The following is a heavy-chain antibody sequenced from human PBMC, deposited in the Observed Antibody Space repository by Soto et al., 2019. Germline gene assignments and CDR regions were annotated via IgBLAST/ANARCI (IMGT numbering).Heavy chain of an antibody. Sequence: EVQLVESGGGLVKPGGSLRLSCAASGFTFSSYSMNWVRQAPGKGLXXXSSISSSSSYIYYADSVKGRFTISRDNAKNSLYLQMNSLRAEDTAVYYCARDLRAGTYYYYGMDVWGQGTTVTVSS. V-gene: IGHV3-21*01. CDR1: GFTFSSYS. CDR3: ARDLRAGTYYYYGMDV. D-gene: IGHD6-19*01. J-gene: IGHJ6*02. CDR2: ISSSSSYI.